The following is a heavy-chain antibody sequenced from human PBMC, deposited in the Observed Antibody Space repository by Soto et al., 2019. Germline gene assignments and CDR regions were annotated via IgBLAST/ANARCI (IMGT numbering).Heavy chain of an antibody. CDR3: ARAVAGGREFDY. Sequence: ASVKVSCKASGYTFTSYAMHWVRQAPGQRLEWMGWINAGNGNTKYSQKLQGRVTITRDTSASTAYMELSSLRSEDTAVYYCARAVAGGREFDYWGQGTLVTVSS. CDR2: INAGNGNT. V-gene: IGHV1-3*01. J-gene: IGHJ4*02. D-gene: IGHD6-19*01. CDR1: GYTFTSYA.